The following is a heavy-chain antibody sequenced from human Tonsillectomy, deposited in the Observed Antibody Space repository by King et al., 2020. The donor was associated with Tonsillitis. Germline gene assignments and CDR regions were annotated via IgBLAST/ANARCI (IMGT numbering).Heavy chain of an antibody. CDR3: ARGPGNYYDSSCYYYYYYYMDG. Sequence: QVQLQESGPGLVKPSETLSLTCTVSGGSISSYYWSWIRQPAGKGLEWIGRIYTRGSTNYNPSLKSRVTMSVDTSKNQFSLKLSSVTAAYTAVYYCARGPGNYYDSSCYYYYYYYMDGWGKGTTVTFSS. D-gene: IGHD3-22*01. V-gene: IGHV4-4*07. CDR2: IYTRGST. CDR1: GGSISSYY. J-gene: IGHJ6*03.